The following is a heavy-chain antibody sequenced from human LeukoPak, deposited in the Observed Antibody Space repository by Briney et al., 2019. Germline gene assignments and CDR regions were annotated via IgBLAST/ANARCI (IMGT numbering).Heavy chain of an antibody. CDR1: GGSISSSSYY. Sequence: SETLSLTCTVSGGSISSSSYYWGWIRQPPGKGLEWIGCIYYSGSTYYNPSLKSRVTISVDTSKNQFSLKLSSVTAADTAVYYCARLLDYGGNSFAFDIWGQGTMVTVS. V-gene: IGHV4-39*01. D-gene: IGHD4-23*01. CDR3: ARLLDYGGNSFAFDI. CDR2: IYYSGST. J-gene: IGHJ3*02.